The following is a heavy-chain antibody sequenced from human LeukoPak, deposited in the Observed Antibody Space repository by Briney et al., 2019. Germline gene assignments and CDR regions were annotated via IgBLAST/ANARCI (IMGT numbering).Heavy chain of an antibody. D-gene: IGHD4-11*01. Sequence: ASVKVSCKASGYTFTGYYIHWVRQAPGQGLEWMGWINPNSGGTNYAQKFQGRVTMTRDTSISTAYMELSRLTSDDTAVYYCARDAIVRDYSNSDYWGQGTLVNGSS. J-gene: IGHJ4*02. CDR2: INPNSGGT. CDR1: GYTFTGYY. V-gene: IGHV1-2*02. CDR3: ARDAIVRDYSNSDY.